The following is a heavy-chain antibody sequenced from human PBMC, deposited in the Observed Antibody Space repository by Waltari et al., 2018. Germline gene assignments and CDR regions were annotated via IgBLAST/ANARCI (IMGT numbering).Heavy chain of an antibody. J-gene: IGHJ4*02. CDR3: ARQRYYGSGSYSP. D-gene: IGHD3-10*01. CDR1: GGSISSSSYY. V-gene: IGHV4-39*01. Sequence: QLQLQESGPGLVKPSETLSLTCTVSGGSISSSSYYWGWIRQPPGKGLEWIGSIYYSGSTYYNPALKSRVTISVDTSKNQFSLKLSSVTAADTAVYYCARQRYYGSGSYSPWGQGTLVTVSS. CDR2: IYYSGST.